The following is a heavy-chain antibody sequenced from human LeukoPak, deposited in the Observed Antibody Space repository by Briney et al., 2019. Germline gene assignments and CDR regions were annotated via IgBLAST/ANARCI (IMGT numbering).Heavy chain of an antibody. D-gene: IGHD3-9*01. CDR1: GYTFTSYY. Sequence: GASVKVSCKASGYTFTSYYMHWVRQAPGQGLEGMGIINPSGGSTSYAQKFQGRVTMTRDTSTSTVYMELSSLRSEDTAVYYCARAATIHNWFDPWGQGTLVTVSS. J-gene: IGHJ5*02. CDR3: ARAATIHNWFDP. V-gene: IGHV1-46*01. CDR2: INPSGGST.